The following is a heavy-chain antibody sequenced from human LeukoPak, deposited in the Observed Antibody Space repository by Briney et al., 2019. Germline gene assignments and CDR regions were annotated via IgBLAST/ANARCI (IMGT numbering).Heavy chain of an antibody. CDR2: IKQDGSEK. V-gene: IGHV3-7*01. D-gene: IGHD3-10*02. J-gene: IGHJ6*04. CDR1: GFTFSSYW. Sequence: GGSLRLSCAASGFTFSSYWMSWVRQAPGKGLEWVANIKQDGSEKYYVDSVKGRFTISRDNAKNSLYLQMNSLRADDTAVYYCAELGITMIGGVWGKGTTVTISS. CDR3: AELGITMIGGV.